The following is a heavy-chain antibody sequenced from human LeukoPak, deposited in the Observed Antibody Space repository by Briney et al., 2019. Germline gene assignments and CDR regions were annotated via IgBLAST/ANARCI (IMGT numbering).Heavy chain of an antibody. V-gene: IGHV3-15*01. Sequence: GGSLRLSCAASGFTFSNAWMNWVRQAPGKGLEWVGRIKSKGDGGTTDYAAPVKGRLTISREDSKNTLYLQMNSLKNEDTAVYYCTTDYGSGSYFSDYWGQGTLVTVSS. J-gene: IGHJ4*02. CDR2: IKSKGDGGTT. D-gene: IGHD3-10*01. CDR1: GFTFSNAW. CDR3: TTDYGSGSYFSDY.